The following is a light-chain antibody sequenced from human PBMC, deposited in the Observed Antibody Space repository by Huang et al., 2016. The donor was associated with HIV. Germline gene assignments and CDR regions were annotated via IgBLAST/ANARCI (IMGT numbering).Light chain of an antibody. CDR3: QQLHDYPVS. CDR1: QDISTS. Sequence: AVQLTQFPSSLSASLGDRVIITCRASQDISTSLAWYQHKPGKAPKLLISAASNLQSGVSSRFSGDSAGTYFTLCISSLQPEDVATYYCQQLHDYPVSFGRGTRLDIK. J-gene: IGKJ5*01. V-gene: IGKV1D-13*01. CDR2: AAS.